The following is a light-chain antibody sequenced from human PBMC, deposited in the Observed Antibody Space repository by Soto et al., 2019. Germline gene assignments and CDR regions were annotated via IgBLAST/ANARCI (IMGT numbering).Light chain of an antibody. CDR3: LEHNTYPFT. J-gene: IGKJ4*01. V-gene: IGKV1-17*01. CDR1: QGIGDD. CDR2: AAS. Sequence: DFQMTQSPSSLSASVGDRVTITCRASQGIGDDLGWYQQRPGEAPKRLIYAASILPSGVPSRFSGSGSGTEFTLTISGLQPEDFATYFCLEHNTYPFTFGGGTKVESK.